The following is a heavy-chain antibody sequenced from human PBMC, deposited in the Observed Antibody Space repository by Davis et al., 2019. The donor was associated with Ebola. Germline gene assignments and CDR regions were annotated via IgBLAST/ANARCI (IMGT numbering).Heavy chain of an antibody. D-gene: IGHD4-11*01. Sequence: MPSETLSLTCTVSGGSVSSGSYYWSWIRQPPGKGLECIGYIHYSGSTNYNPSLKSRATISVDTSKNQFSLKLRSVTAADTAVYYCARGLQNNYYYYATDVWGQGTTVTVSS. CDR1: GGSVSSGSYY. CDR2: IHYSGST. V-gene: IGHV4-61*01. CDR3: ARGLQNNYYYYATDV. J-gene: IGHJ6*02.